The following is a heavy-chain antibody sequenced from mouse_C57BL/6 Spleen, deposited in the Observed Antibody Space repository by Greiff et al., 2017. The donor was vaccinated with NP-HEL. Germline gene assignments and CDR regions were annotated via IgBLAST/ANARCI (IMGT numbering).Heavy chain of an antibody. V-gene: IGHV1-61*01. D-gene: IGHD1-1*01. CDR3: ARTDYGSSWYFDV. CDR2: IYPSDSET. J-gene: IGHJ1*03. Sequence: VQLQQPGAELVRPGSSVKLSCKASGYTFTSYWMDWVKQRPGQGLEWIGNIYPSDSETHYNQKFKDKATLTVDKSSSTAYMQLSSLTSEDSAVYYCARTDYGSSWYFDVWGTETTVTVSS. CDR1: GYTFTSYW.